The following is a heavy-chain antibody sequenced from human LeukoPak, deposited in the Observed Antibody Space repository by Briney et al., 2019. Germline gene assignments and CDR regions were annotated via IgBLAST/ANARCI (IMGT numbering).Heavy chain of an antibody. J-gene: IGHJ4*02. CDR3: ARDRVTAILDY. CDR2: ISSSSSYI. Sequence: GGSLRLSCAASGFTFSSYSMNWVRQAPGKGLEWVSSISSSSSYIYYADPVKGRFTISRDNAKNSLYLQMNSLRAEDTAVYYCARDRVTAILDYWGQGTLVTVSS. V-gene: IGHV3-21*01. D-gene: IGHD2-21*02. CDR1: GFTFSSYS.